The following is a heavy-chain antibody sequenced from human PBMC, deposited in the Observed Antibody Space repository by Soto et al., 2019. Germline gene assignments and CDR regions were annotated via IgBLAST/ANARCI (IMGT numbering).Heavy chain of an antibody. V-gene: IGHV1-24*01. J-gene: IGHJ4*02. D-gene: IGHD3-22*01. CDR3: ATHSAYYYDSSGHY. Sequence: SAQVSCTDCGETLAELSLHWVRKAHGKGLEWRGGFDPEDGETIYAQKFQGRVTMTEDTSTDTAYMELSSLRSEDTAVYYCATHSAYYYDSSGHYWGQGTLVTV. CDR2: FDPEDGET. CDR1: GETLAELS.